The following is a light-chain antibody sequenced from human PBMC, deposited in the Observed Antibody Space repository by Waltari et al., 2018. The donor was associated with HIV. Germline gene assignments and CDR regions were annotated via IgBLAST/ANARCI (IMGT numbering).Light chain of an antibody. CDR1: ALPKKS. Sequence: SYELTQPPSVPVSPGQPARITCSGDALPKKSAHWFQQKSGQAPVVVIHEDSKRPSGIPERFSGSSSGTVATLTISGAQAEDEAVYHCYSLDYSGNHGVFGGGTTLTVL. J-gene: IGLJ3*02. CDR3: YSLDYSGNHGV. CDR2: EDS. V-gene: IGLV3-10*01.